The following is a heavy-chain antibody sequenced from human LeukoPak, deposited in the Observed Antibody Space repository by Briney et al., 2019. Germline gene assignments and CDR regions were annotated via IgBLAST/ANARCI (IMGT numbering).Heavy chain of an antibody. V-gene: IGHV1-18*01. Sequence: ASVKVSCKASGYTFTSYGISWVRRAPGQGLEWMGWISAYNGNTNYAQKLQGRVTMTTDTSTSTAYMELRSLRSDDTAVYYCARLHYDFWSGYKGAFDIWGQGTMVTVSS. J-gene: IGHJ3*02. CDR1: GYTFTSYG. CDR2: ISAYNGNT. CDR3: ARLHYDFWSGYKGAFDI. D-gene: IGHD3-3*01.